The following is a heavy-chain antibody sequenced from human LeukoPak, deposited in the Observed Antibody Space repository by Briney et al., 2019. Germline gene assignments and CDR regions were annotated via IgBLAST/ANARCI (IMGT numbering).Heavy chain of an antibody. CDR2: ISGSGGST. V-gene: IGHV3-23*01. J-gene: IGHJ4*02. CDR3: AKNPMVRGVILPSYFDY. Sequence: GGSLRLSCAASGFTFSSYAMSWVRQAPGKGLEWVSAISGSGGSTYYADSVKGRFTISRDNSKNTLYLQMNRLRDEDTAVYYCAKNPMVRGVILPSYFDYWGQGTLVTVSS. CDR1: GFTFSSYA. D-gene: IGHD3-10*01.